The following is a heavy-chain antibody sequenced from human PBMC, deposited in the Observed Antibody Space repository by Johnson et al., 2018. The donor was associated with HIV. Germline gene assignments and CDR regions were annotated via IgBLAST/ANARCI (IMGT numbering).Heavy chain of an antibody. Sequence: VQLVESGGGLVQPGGSLRLSCAASGFTVTSTYMSWVRQAPGKGLEWVSAISGGGGSTYYADSVKGRFTISRNNSKNTLYVQMNSLRAEDTAVYYCAKGVVPAAADAFDIWGQGTMVTASS. CDR3: AKGVVPAAADAFDI. CDR2: ISGGGGST. J-gene: IGHJ3*02. V-gene: IGHV3-23*04. D-gene: IGHD2-2*01. CDR1: GFTVTSTY.